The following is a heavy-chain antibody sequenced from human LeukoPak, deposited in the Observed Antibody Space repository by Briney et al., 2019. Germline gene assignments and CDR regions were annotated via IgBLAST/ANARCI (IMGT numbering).Heavy chain of an antibody. CDR1: GFTFDDYA. CDR2: ISWDGGST. CDR3: AKERIVVVGDFDY. V-gene: IGHV3-43D*03. Sequence: PGGSLRLSCAASGFTFDDYAMHWVRQAPGKGLEWVSLISWDGGSTYYADSVKGRFTISRDNSKNTLYLQMNSLRAEDTAVYYCAKERIVVVGDFDYWGQGTLVTVSS. D-gene: IGHD2-2*01. J-gene: IGHJ4*02.